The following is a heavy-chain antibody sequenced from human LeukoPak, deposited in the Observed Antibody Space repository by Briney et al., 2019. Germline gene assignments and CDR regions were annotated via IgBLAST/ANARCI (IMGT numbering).Heavy chain of an antibody. J-gene: IGHJ4*02. Sequence: SVKVSCKASGGTFSSYAISWVRQAPGQGLEWMGRIIPILGIANYAQKFQGRVTITADKSTSTAYMELSSLRSEDTAVYYCARDRERVAAKDWGQRTLVTVSS. CDR1: GGTFSSYA. V-gene: IGHV1-69*04. D-gene: IGHD2-15*01. CDR3: ARDRERVAAKD. CDR2: IIPILGIA.